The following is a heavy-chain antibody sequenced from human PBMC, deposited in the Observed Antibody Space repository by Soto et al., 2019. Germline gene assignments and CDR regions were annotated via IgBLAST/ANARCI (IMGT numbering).Heavy chain of an antibody. V-gene: IGHV4-4*02. D-gene: IGHD4-17*01. Sequence: QVQLQESGPGLVKPSGTLSLTCAVSSGSISSSNWWSWVRQPPGKGLEWIGEIYHSGSTNYNPSLKRRVTIAVDKSKNQFSLKLSSVTAADTAVYYCARAYYGDYYYMDVWGKGTTVTVSS. J-gene: IGHJ6*03. CDR1: SGSISSSNW. CDR3: ARAYYGDYYYMDV. CDR2: IYHSGST.